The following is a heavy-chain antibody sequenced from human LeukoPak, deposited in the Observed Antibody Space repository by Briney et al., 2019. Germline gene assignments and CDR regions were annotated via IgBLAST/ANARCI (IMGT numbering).Heavy chain of an antibody. D-gene: IGHD2/OR15-2a*01. J-gene: IGHJ4*02. V-gene: IGHV3-9*03. CDR2: ISWNSGSI. Sequence: GGSLRLSCAASGFTFDDYALHWVRQAPGKGLEWVSGISWNSGSIGYADSVKGRFTISRDNAKNSLYLQMNSLRAEDMALYYCAKDIDSGFSGTPCYFDYWGQGTLVTVSS. CDR3: AKDIDSGFSGTPCYFDY. CDR1: GFTFDDYA.